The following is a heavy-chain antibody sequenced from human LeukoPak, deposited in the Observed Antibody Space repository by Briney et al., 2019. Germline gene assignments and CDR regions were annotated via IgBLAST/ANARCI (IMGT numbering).Heavy chain of an antibody. Sequence: PSETLSLTCTVSGDSISSGDYSWSWIRQPPGEGLEWSGYSYYSGCTYYNPSLKSRLTISVDTSKNQFSLTLSSVTAADTAVYYCARDAAVVVPAAISVAEYFQHWGQGTLVTVSS. CDR1: GDSISSGDYS. D-gene: IGHD2-2*02. V-gene: IGHV4-30-4*08. J-gene: IGHJ1*01. CDR3: ARDAAVVVPAAISVAEYFQH. CDR2: SYYSGCT.